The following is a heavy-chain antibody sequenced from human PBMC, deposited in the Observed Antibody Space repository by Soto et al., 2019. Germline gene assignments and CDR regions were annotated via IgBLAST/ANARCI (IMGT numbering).Heavy chain of an antibody. CDR1: RYTFPNYG. V-gene: IGHV1-18*01. J-gene: IGHJ4*02. CDR3: ATSLGPSGWFDY. D-gene: IGHD6-19*01. Sequence: QVQLVQSGAEVNNPGASVRVSCTASRYTFPNYGRTWVRQAPGQGPEWLGWIRLHNGETHYAPNFRGRVTMTTDTSTSTAYMELRGLRSDDTAMYYRATSLGPSGWFDYWGQGNPVTVSS. CDR2: IRLHNGET.